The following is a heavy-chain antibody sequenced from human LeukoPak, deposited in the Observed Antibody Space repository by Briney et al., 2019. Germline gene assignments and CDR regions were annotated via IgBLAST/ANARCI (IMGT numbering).Heavy chain of an antibody. V-gene: IGHV3-74*01. J-gene: IGHJ3*02. CDR2: INSDGRST. CDR1: GFTFSSYW. Sequence: PGGSLRLSCAASGFTFSSYWMHWLRQAPGKGLVWVSRINSDGRSTIYADSVKGRFTISRDNAKNTLYLQMNSLRAEDTAVYSCARLPLLQPTPVGYYDSSGYYVEAFDIWGQGTMVTVSS. D-gene: IGHD3-22*01. CDR3: ARLPLLQPTPVGYYDSSGYYVEAFDI.